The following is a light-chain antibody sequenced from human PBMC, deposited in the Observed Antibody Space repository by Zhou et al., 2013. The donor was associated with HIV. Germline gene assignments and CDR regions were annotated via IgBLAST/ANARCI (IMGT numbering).Light chain of an antibody. CDR2: GTS. V-gene: IGKV3-20*01. CDR3: QQYDNWCS. Sequence: EVVLTQSPGTLSLSPGESTTLSCRASQSVSSNYLAWYQQKPGQAPRLLIYGTSTRATGIPDRFSGSGSGTEFTLAISSLQSEDFAVYYCQQYDNWCSFGQGTKLEIK. J-gene: IGKJ2*04. CDR1: QSVSSNY.